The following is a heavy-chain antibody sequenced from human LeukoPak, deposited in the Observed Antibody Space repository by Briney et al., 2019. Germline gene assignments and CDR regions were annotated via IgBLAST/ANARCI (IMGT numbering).Heavy chain of an antibody. CDR3: AKGLPMAPTIIDY. D-gene: IGHD5-24*01. V-gene: IGHV3-23*01. J-gene: IGHJ4*02. CDR2: ISPSGDIL. CDR1: GFTFSSYS. Sequence: GGSLRLSCAASGFTFSSYSMNWVRQAPGKGLEWVSGISPSGDILYYADSVKGQFTISRDNSKNTVYLQMNSLRAEDTAVYYCAKGLPMAPTIIDYWGQGTLVTVSS.